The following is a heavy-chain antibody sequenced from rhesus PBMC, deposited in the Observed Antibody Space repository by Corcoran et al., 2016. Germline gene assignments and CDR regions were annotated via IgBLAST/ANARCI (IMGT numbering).Heavy chain of an antibody. J-gene: IGHJ6*01. CDR2: ISWTETA. CDR1: DGSISSPYFY. D-gene: IGHD2-39*02. Sequence: QVQLQEWGPGLVKPSETLSLTCAVSDGSISSPYFYWSWIRQAPGKGLEWMGSISWTETASTTPPLKSRVTISRATPKNQFSRKLSSVTAADTAVYYCARQKRSGGVCYGLDSWGQGVVVSVSS. V-gene: IGHV4-122*02. CDR3: ARQKRSGGVCYGLDS.